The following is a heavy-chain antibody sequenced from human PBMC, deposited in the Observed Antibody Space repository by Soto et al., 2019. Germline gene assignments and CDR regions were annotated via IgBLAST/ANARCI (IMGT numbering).Heavy chain of an antibody. CDR1: GFSFSSYA. V-gene: IGHV3-23*01. J-gene: IGHJ6*02. CDR2: ISGSGGST. D-gene: IGHD2-2*01. Sequence: GFLRLSCVASGFSFSSYAMSWVRQAPGKGLEWVSAISGSGGSTYYADSVKGRFTISRDNSKNTLYLQMNSLRDEDTDVYYCAKVKDYGVGPAASINYYYGMDVWGQGTTVTVS. CDR3: AKVKDYGVGPAASINYYYGMDV.